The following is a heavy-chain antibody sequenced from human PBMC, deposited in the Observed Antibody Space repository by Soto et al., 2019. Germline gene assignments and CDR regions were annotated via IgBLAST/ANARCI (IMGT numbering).Heavy chain of an antibody. CDR3: AQRTGYCSGGSCYSGLDY. Sequence: GGSLRLSCAASGFTFSTYAMTWVRQAPGQGLEWVSSISGSGASIYYADSVKGRFTISRDNSKNTLYLQMNSLRVEDTAVYYCAQRTGYCSGGSCYSGLDYWGQGTLVTVSS. J-gene: IGHJ4*02. CDR2: ISGSGASI. D-gene: IGHD2-15*01. V-gene: IGHV3-23*01. CDR1: GFTFSTYA.